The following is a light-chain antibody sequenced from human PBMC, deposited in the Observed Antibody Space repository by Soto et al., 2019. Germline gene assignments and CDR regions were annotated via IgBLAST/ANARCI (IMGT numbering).Light chain of an antibody. CDR2: DAS. V-gene: IGKV3-20*01. Sequence: VLTQPPGTLSLSPGERATLSCRASQSVGGNYLAWYQQKPGQAPRLVIYDASRRATGIPDRFSGSGSGTDFTLTISRLEHEDFAVYYCQRYGGSPKTCGQGTKLEIK. J-gene: IGKJ2*01. CDR1: QSVGGNY. CDR3: QRYGGSPKT.